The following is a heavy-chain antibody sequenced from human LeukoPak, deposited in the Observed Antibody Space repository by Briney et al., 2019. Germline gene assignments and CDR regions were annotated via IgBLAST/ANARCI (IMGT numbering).Heavy chain of an antibody. CDR3: ARDLGGYPPGYNWFDP. V-gene: IGHV1-2*02. CDR2: INPNSGGT. J-gene: IGHJ5*02. D-gene: IGHD3-22*01. Sequence: ASVKVSCKASGYTFTGYYMHWVRQAPGQGLEWMGWINPNSGGTNYAQKFQGRVTMTRDTSISTAYMELSRLTSDDTAVYYCARDLGGYPPGYNWFDPWGQGTLVTVSS. CDR1: GYTFTGYY.